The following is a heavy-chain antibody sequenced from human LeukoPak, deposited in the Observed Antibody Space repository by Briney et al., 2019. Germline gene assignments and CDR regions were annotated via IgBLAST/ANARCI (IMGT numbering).Heavy chain of an antibody. J-gene: IGHJ3*02. Sequence: ASVKVSCKASGYTFTGYYMHWVRQAPGQGLEWMGWINPNSGGTNYAQKFQGRVTMTRDTSISTAYMELSRLRSDDTAVYYCASGREYCSGGSCYSSDDALDIWGQGTMVTVSS. CDR3: ASGREYCSGGSCYSSDDALDI. D-gene: IGHD2-15*01. CDR2: INPNSGGT. V-gene: IGHV1-2*02. CDR1: GYTFTGYY.